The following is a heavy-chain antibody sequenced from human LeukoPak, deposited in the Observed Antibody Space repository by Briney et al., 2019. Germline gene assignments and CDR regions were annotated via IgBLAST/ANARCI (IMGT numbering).Heavy chain of an antibody. CDR2: IYYSGST. Sequence: SETLSLTCTVSGGSISSGDYYWSWIRQPPGKGLEWIGYIYYSGSTYYNPSLKSRVTISVDTSKKQFSLKLSSVTAADTAVYYCARGGNQQLDLFDYWGQGTLVTVSS. CDR1: GGSISSGDYY. D-gene: IGHD6-13*01. V-gene: IGHV4-30-4*08. CDR3: ARGGNQQLDLFDY. J-gene: IGHJ4*02.